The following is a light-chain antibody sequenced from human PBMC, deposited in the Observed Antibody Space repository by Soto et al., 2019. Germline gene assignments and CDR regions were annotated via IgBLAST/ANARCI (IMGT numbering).Light chain of an antibody. J-gene: IGKJ1*01. Sequence: EIEMTQSPATLSVSPGERATLSCRASQSVSSNLAWYQHKPGKAPRLLIYGASTRATGIPARYSGSGSVTEFTLTISSLQSEDFAVYYCQQYNNWPPWTFGQGTKVEIK. CDR2: GAS. V-gene: IGKV3-15*01. CDR1: QSVSSN. CDR3: QQYNNWPPWT.